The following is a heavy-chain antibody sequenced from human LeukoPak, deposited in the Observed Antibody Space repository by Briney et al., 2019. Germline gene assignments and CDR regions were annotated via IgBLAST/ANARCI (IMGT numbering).Heavy chain of an antibody. Sequence: ESGPALVKPTQTLTLTCTFSGFSLSTRGMRVSWIRQPPGKALEWLARIDWDDDKFYSTSLKTRLTISKDTSKNQVVLTMTNMDPVDTATYYCARMGQRRAFDIWGQGTMVTVSS. CDR3: ARMGQRRAFDI. CDR2: IDWDDDK. CDR1: GFSLSTRGMR. V-gene: IGHV2-70*04. J-gene: IGHJ3*02.